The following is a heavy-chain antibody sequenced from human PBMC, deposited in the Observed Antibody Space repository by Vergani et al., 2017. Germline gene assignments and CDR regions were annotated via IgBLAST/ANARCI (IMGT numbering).Heavy chain of an antibody. Sequence: QVQLVQSGAEVKKPGASVKVSCKASGGTFSSYAISWVRQAPGQGLEWMGRIIPILGIANYAQKFQGRVTITADKSTSTAYMELSSLRADDTAVYYCARLYGRCYDFWSGYYTASCYGMDVWGQGTTVTVSS. J-gene: IGHJ6*02. D-gene: IGHD3-3*01. CDR2: IIPILGIA. CDR3: ARLYGRCYDFWSGYYTASCYGMDV. CDR1: GGTFSSYA. V-gene: IGHV1-69*04.